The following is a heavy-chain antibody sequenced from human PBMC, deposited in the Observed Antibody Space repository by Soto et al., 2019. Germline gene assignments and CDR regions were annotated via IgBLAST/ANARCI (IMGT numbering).Heavy chain of an antibody. CDR2: IYYSGST. J-gene: IGHJ4*02. CDR1: GGSVSSGSYY. Sequence: SETLSLTCTVSGGSVSSGSYYWSWIRQPPGKGLEWIGYIYYSGSTNYNPSLKSRVTISVDTSKNQFSLKLSSVAAADTAVYYCARAEGTTYYYDSSGSLPDDWGQGTLVTVSS. CDR3: ARAEGTTYYYDSSGSLPDD. D-gene: IGHD3-22*01. V-gene: IGHV4-61*01.